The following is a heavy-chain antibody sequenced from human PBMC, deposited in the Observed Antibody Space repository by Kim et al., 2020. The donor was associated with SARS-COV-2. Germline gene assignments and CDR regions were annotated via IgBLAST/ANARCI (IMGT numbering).Heavy chain of an antibody. Sequence: CYADSVKGRFTISRDNAKNSLYLQMNSLRAEDTAVYYCARAIAAAAALDYWGQGTLVTVSS. CDR3: ARAIAAAAALDY. V-gene: IGHV3-21*01. J-gene: IGHJ4*02. D-gene: IGHD6-13*01.